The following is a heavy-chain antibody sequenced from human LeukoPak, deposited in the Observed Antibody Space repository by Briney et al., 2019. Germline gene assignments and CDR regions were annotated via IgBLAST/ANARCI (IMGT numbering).Heavy chain of an antibody. V-gene: IGHV4-39*07. CDR1: GGSISSSSYY. CDR3: ARESDYSNYVSPAFDI. D-gene: IGHD4-11*01. Sequence: SETLSLTCTVSGGSISSSSYYWGWIRQPPGKGREWIGSIYYSGSTYYNPSLKSRVTISVDTSKNQFSLKLSSVTAADTAVYYSARESDYSNYVSPAFDIWGQGTMVTVSS. J-gene: IGHJ3*02. CDR2: IYYSGST.